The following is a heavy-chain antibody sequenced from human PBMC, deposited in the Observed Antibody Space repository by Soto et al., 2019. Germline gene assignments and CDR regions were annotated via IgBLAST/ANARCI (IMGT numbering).Heavy chain of an antibody. CDR3: ARDFPSGFSNGYHYYGMDV. J-gene: IGHJ6*02. D-gene: IGHD5-18*01. CDR2: IYYSGST. Sequence: LSLTCTVSGGSISSYYWSWIRQPPGKGLEWIGYIYYSGSTNYNPSLKSRVTISRDNAENTLYLQMNSLRVEDTAVYYCARDFPSGFSNGYHYYGMDVWGQGTTVT. CDR1: GGSISSYY. V-gene: IGHV4-59*12.